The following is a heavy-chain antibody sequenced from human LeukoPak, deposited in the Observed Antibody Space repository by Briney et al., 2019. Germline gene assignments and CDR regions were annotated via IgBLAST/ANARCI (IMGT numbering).Heavy chain of an antibody. J-gene: IGHJ3*02. CDR1: GYTFTSYG. CDR2: ISGYNGKT. CDR3: ARDRLSSSDRGGGYAFDI. Sequence: ASVKVSCKASGYTFTSYGISWVRQTPGQGLEWMGWISGYNGKTNYAQMLQGRVTMTTDTSTSTAYMELRSLRSDDTAVYYCARDRLSSSDRGGGYAFDIWGQGTIVAVSS. V-gene: IGHV1-18*01. D-gene: IGHD6-19*01.